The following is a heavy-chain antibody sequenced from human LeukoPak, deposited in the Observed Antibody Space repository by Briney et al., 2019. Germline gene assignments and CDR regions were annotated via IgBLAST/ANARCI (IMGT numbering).Heavy chain of an antibody. CDR2: ITNSGTYI. CDR3: ARDGPAYYFDY. CDR1: GFTFSSYT. J-gene: IGHJ4*02. Sequence: GGSLRLSCVASGFTFSSYTMNWVRQTPGKGLDWVSSITNSGTYIYYADSVKGRFTISRDNAKNSLYLQMNSLRAEDTAVYYCARDGPAYYFDYWGQGTLATVSS. V-gene: IGHV3-21*01.